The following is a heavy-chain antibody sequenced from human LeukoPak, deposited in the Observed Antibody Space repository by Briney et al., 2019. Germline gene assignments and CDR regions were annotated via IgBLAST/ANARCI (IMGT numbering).Heavy chain of an antibody. J-gene: IGHJ5*02. CDR1: GFTFDDYA. CDR2: ISGDGGST. Sequence: GGSLRLSCAASGFTFDDYAMHWVRQAPGKGLEWVSLISGDGGSTYYADSVKGRFTISRDNAKNSLYLQMNSLRAEDTAVYYCARGRIIVWFDPWGQGTLVTVSS. D-gene: IGHD2-15*01. V-gene: IGHV3-43*02. CDR3: ARGRIIVWFDP.